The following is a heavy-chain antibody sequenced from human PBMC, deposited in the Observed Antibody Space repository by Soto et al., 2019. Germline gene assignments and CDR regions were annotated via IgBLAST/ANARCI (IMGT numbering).Heavy chain of an antibody. CDR1: GFTFSSYS. CDR2: ISSSSSTI. V-gene: IGHV3-48*02. CDR3: ARNHPSTRITMVRGVVYFDY. D-gene: IGHD3-10*01. Sequence: GGSLRLSCAASGFTFSSYSMNWVRQAPGKGLEWVSYISSSSSTIYYTDSVNGRFTISRDNAKNSLYLQMNSLRDEDTGVYYCARNHPSTRITMVRGVVYFDYWGQGTLVTVSS. J-gene: IGHJ4*02.